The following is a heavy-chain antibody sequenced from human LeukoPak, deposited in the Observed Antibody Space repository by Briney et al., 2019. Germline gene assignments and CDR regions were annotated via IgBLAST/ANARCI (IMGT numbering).Heavy chain of an antibody. CDR1: GFTFSSYS. CDR2: ISSSSSTI. V-gene: IGHV3-48*01. D-gene: IGHD3-9*01. J-gene: IGHJ4*02. CDR3: TTDQQGLGTIPFRVDY. Sequence: GGSLRLSCAASGFTFSSYSMNWVRQAPGKGLEWVSYISSSSSTIYYADSVKGRFTISRDNAKNSLYLQMNSLRAEDTAVYYCTTDQQGLGTIPFRVDYWGQGTLVTVSS.